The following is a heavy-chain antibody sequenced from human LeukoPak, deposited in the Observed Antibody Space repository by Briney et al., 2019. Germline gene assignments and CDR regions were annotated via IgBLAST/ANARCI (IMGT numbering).Heavy chain of an antibody. CDR1: GYSFTSYW. J-gene: IGHJ3*02. Sequence: GESLKISCKGSGYSFTSYWLGWVRQMPGKGLEWMGIIYPGYSDTRYSPSFQGQVTISADKSISTAYLQWSSLKASDTAMYYCARTFPYCSGGSCYGDAFDIWGQGTMVTVSS. CDR2: IYPGYSDT. V-gene: IGHV5-51*01. D-gene: IGHD2-15*01. CDR3: ARTFPYCSGGSCYGDAFDI.